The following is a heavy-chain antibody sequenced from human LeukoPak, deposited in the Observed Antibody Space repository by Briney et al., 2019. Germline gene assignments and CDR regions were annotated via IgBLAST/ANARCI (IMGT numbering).Heavy chain of an antibody. V-gene: IGHV3-23*01. CDR3: AKRGVVIRVILVGFHKEAYYFDS. CDR1: GITLSNYG. J-gene: IGHJ4*02. CDR2: LSASDGGT. Sequence: GGSLRLSCAVSGITLSNYGMAWVRQAPGKGLEWVASLSASDGGTSYADSVRGRFTISRDNAKNTLYLQMNSLRAEDTAVYFCAKRGVVIRVILVGFHKEAYYFDSWGQGVLVTVSS. D-gene: IGHD3-22*01.